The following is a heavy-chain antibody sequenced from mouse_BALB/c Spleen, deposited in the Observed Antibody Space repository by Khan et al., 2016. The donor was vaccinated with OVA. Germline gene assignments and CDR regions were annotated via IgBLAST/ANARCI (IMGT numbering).Heavy chain of an antibody. CDR3: AISNAYWYFDV. CDR1: GYTFTNYG. Sequence: QIQLVQSGPELKKPGETVKISCKASGYTFTNYGMNWVKQAPGKGLKWMGWINTYSGEPTYADDFKGRSAFSLETSASTAYLQIKNLKNEDTAAHVCAISNAYWYFDVWGAGTTVTVSA. J-gene: IGHJ1*01. V-gene: IGHV9-3-1*01. CDR2: INTYSGEP.